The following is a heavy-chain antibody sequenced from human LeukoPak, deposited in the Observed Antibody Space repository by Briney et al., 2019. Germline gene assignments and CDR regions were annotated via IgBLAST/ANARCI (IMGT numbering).Heavy chain of an antibody. CDR1: GGSFSGYY. J-gene: IGHJ3*02. Sequence: SETLSLTCAVYGGSFSGYYWSWIRQPPGKGLEWIGEINHSGSTNYNPSLKSRVTISVDTSKNQFSLKLSSVTAADTAVYYCRVGGDGDAFDIWGQGTMVTVSS. CDR3: RVGGDGDAFDI. D-gene: IGHD3-3*01. V-gene: IGHV4-34*01. CDR2: INHSGST.